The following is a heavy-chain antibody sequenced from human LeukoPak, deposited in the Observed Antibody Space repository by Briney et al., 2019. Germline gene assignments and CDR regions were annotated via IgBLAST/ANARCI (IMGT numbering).Heavy chain of an antibody. CDR1: GFTFSSYA. J-gene: IGHJ4*02. V-gene: IGHV3-23*01. Sequence: GGSLRLSCAASGFTFSSYAMSWVRQAPGKGLEWESAISGSGGSTYYADSVKGRFTISRDNSKNTLYLQMNSLRAEDTAVYYCAKFLPTHIVVANYYFDYWGQGTLVTVSS. CDR3: AKFLPTHIVVANYYFDY. D-gene: IGHD2-21*01. CDR2: ISGSGGST.